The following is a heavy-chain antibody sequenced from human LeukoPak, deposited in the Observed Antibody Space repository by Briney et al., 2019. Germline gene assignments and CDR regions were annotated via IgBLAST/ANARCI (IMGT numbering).Heavy chain of an antibody. Sequence: GSLRLSCAASGFTFSTYAMSWVRQAPGKGLEWVANIKQDGSEKYYVDSVKGRFTISRDNAKNSLYLQMNSLRAEDTATYYCSRSLDYWGQGIQVTVSS. CDR1: GFTFSTYA. J-gene: IGHJ4*02. V-gene: IGHV3-7*01. CDR2: IKQDGSEK. CDR3: SRSLDY.